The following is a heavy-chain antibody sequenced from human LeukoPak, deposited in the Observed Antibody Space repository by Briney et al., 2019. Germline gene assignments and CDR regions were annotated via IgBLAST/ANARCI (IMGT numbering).Heavy chain of an antibody. CDR2: IHPEDGET. Sequence: GASVKVSCKVAGHTLTDLLMHWVRQSPAKGLEWMGGIHPEDGETIFAQKFEGRLSMTEDTSTDTAYMELSSLKSEDTAVYFCARVRFSSGFAPFDFWGQGTPVTVSS. J-gene: IGHJ4*02. CDR1: GHTLTDLL. CDR3: ARVRFSSGFAPFDF. D-gene: IGHD6-19*01. V-gene: IGHV1-24*01.